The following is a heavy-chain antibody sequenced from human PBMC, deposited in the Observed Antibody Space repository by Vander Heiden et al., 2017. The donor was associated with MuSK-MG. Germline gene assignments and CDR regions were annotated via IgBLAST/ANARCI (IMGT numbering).Heavy chain of an antibody. CDR2: IIPIFGTS. CDR3: ARQSDYYDSSGYYRYDAFDI. J-gene: IGHJ3*02. D-gene: IGHD3-22*01. V-gene: IGHV1-69*01. Sequence: QVQPVQSGAEVKKPGAAAKVSCKASGVTCSSYSISRVRQAPGQGLEWMGGIIPIFGTSNYAQKFQGRVTITADESPSTAYMELSSLRSEDTAVYYCARQSDYYDSSGYYRYDAFDIWGQGTMVTVSS. CDR1: GVTCSSYS.